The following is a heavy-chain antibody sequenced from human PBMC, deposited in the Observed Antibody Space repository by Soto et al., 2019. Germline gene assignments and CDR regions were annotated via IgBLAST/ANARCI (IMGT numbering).Heavy chain of an antibody. J-gene: IGHJ4*02. CDR2: IYPGDSDT. CDR3: ARQLGYSSSWYGY. D-gene: IGHD6-13*01. V-gene: IGHV5-51*01. Sequence: GESLKISCKASGYSFSFYWIGWVRQLPGQGLEWMGIIYPGDSDTRYSPSFPGHVTITVDKSISTAYLQWSSLKASDTAMYYCARQLGYSSSWYGYWGQGTLVTVSS. CDR1: GYSFSFYW.